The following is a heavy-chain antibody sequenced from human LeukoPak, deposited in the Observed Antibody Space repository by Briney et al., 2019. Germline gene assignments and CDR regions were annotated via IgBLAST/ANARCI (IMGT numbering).Heavy chain of an antibody. CDR1: GGSISSYY. V-gene: IGHV4-59*01. Sequence: SETLSLTCTVSGGSISSYYWSWIRQPPGQGLERIGYIYYSGSTNYNPSLKSRVTISVDTSKNQFSLKLSSVTAADTAVYYCARCSGGSCEQGWFDPWGQGTLVTVSS. CDR2: IYYSGST. CDR3: ARCSGGSCEQGWFDP. D-gene: IGHD2-15*01. J-gene: IGHJ5*02.